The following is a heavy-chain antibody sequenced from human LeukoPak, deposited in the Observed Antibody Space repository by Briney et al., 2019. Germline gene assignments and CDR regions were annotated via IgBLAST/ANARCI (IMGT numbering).Heavy chain of an antibody. D-gene: IGHD3-3*01. CDR3: ARDRSGDDDFCGSYYANYFDP. CDR1: ACIFISYN. J-gene: IGHJ5*02. Sequence: GGLLLFCGASACIFISYNMNRVRQAPGRELQWIALFSSSGSTIYYADSVEDRLSISRGNAENSPHLQMNSLRAEDTAVYYCARDRSGDDDFCGSYYANYFDPWGQGTLVTVSS. CDR2: FSSSGSTI. V-gene: IGHV3-48*01.